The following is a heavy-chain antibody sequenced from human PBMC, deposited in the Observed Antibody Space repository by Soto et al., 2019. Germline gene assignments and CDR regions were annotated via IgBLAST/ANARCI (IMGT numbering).Heavy chain of an antibody. CDR1: GFTFDDYA. J-gene: IGHJ5*02. CDR2: ISWNSGNI. D-gene: IGHD2-2*01. V-gene: IGHV3-9*01. Sequence: EVQLVESGGGLVQPGRSLRLSCAASGFTFDDYAMHWVRQAPGKGLEWVSGISWNSGNIGYADSVKGRFTISRDNAKNSLYLQMHSLRAEDTALYYCAKDFSVVPAVGWFDPWGQGTLVTVSS. CDR3: AKDFSVVPAVGWFDP.